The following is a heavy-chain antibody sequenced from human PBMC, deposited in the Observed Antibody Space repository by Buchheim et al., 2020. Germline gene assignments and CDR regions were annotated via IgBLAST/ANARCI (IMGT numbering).Heavy chain of an antibody. J-gene: IGHJ4*02. CDR3: AKNPLVGYSSGWYWVY. CDR2: ISYDGGNK. CDR1: GFTFSSYG. Sequence: QVQLVESGGGVVQPGRSLRLSCAASGFTFSSYGMHWVRQAPGKGLEWVAVISYDGGNKYYADSVKGRFTISRDNSKNTLYLQMNSLRAEDTAVYYCAKNPLVGYSSGWYWVYWGQGTL. D-gene: IGHD6-19*01. V-gene: IGHV3-30*18.